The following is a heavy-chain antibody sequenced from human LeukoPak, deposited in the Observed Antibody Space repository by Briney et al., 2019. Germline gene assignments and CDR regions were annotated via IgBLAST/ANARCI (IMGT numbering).Heavy chain of an antibody. J-gene: IGHJ4*02. D-gene: IGHD3-10*01. Sequence: GGSLRLSCAASGFTVSSNYMSWVRQAPGKGLEWVSVIYSGGSTYYADSVKGRFTISRDNSKNTLYLQMNSLRAEDTAVYYCARDSLWFGEFLDYWGQGTLVTVSS. V-gene: IGHV3-66*01. CDR3: ARDSLWFGEFLDY. CDR1: GFTVSSNY. CDR2: IYSGGST.